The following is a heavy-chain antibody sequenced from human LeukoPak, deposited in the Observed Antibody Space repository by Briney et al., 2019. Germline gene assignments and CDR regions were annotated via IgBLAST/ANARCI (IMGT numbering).Heavy chain of an antibody. CDR1: GGTFSSYA. CDR2: IIPIFGTA. CDR3: ARHKETCSGAFCFLDYFDY. Sequence: SVKVSCKASGGTFSSYAISWVRQAPGQGLEWMGGIIPIFGTANYAQKFQGRVTITADESTSTAYMELSSLRSEDTAVYYCARHKETCSGAFCFLDYFDYWGQGTLVTVSS. V-gene: IGHV1-69*13. J-gene: IGHJ4*02. D-gene: IGHD2-15*01.